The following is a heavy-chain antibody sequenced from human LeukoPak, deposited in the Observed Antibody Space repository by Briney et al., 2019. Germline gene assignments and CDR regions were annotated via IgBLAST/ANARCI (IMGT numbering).Heavy chain of an antibody. V-gene: IGHV4-4*07. CDR3: ARQNALRAVQFDP. CDR1: GASISDYY. Sequence: PSETLSLTCIVSGASISDYYWSWIRQSAGKGLEWIGRIDTSGSTNYKPSLKSRLTMSVDTSKKEFSLRLTSVTAADTAVYYCARQNALRAVQFDPWGQGTLVTVSS. J-gene: IGHJ5*02. CDR2: IDTSGST. D-gene: IGHD1-1*01.